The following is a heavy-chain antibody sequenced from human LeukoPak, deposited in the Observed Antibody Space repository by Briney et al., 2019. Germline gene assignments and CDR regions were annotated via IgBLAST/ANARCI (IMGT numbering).Heavy chain of an antibody. J-gene: IGHJ4*02. V-gene: IGHV4-61*02. CDR3: ARSHWGYCSSTSCYNYYFDY. D-gene: IGHD2-2*01. CDR2: IYTSGST. CDR1: GGSIGSGSYY. Sequence: SQTLSLTCTVSGGSIGSGSYYWSWILQPAGKGLEWIGRIYTSGSTNYNPSLKGRVTISVDTSKNQFSLKLSSVTAADTAVYYCARSHWGYCSSTSCYNYYFDYWGQGTLVTVSS.